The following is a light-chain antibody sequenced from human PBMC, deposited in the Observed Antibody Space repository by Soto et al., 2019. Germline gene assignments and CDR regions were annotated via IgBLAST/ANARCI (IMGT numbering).Light chain of an antibody. CDR1: QSISSW. CDR3: QQYNSYRGT. CDR2: DAS. Sequence: DIQMTQSPSTLSASVGDRVTITCRASQSISSWLAWYQQKPGKAPKLLIYDASSLESGVPSRFSGSGSVTEFTLTISSLQPDDFATYYCQQYNSYRGTFGQGTKVDIK. J-gene: IGKJ1*01. V-gene: IGKV1-5*01.